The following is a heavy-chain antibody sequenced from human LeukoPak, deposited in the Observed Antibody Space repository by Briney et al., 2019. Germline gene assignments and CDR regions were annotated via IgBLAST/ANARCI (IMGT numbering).Heavy chain of an antibody. Sequence: GASVKVSCKASGGTFTGYALSWVRQAPGQGLEWMGGSIPVFGTPTYAQNFQGSFTITADEATSTAFLELRSLRSEDTAVYYCATVISYYDLVTGFHDVNYFDFWGQGTLVTVSS. CDR1: GGTFTGYA. J-gene: IGHJ4*02. D-gene: IGHD3-9*01. V-gene: IGHV1-69*13. CDR2: SIPVFGTP. CDR3: ATVISYYDLVTGFHDVNYFDF.